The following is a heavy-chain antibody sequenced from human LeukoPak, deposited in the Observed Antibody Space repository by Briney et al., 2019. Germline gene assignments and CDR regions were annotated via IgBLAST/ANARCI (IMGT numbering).Heavy chain of an antibody. Sequence: GGSLRLSCVASGFTFSSYEMNWVRQTPGKGLEWVSYISSSGRTAYYADSVRGRFTISRDNAKNSLYLQMNSLRAEDTAVYYCARYDYVWGSPRTDWFDPWAREPWSPSPQ. D-gene: IGHD3-16*01. CDR3: ARYDYVWGSPRTDWFDP. J-gene: IGHJ5*02. V-gene: IGHV3-48*03. CDR1: GFTFSSYE. CDR2: ISSSGRTA.